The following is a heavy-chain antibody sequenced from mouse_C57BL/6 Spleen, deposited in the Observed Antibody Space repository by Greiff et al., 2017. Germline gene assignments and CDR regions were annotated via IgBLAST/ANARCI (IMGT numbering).Heavy chain of an antibody. CDR1: GFTFSDYG. CDR2: ISSGSSTI. CDR3: AREDGTAQATWAY. D-gene: IGHD3-2*02. V-gene: IGHV5-17*01. J-gene: IGHJ3*01. Sequence: DVMLVESGGGLVKPGGSLKLSCAASGFTFSDYGMHWVRQAPEKGLEWVAYISSGSSTIYYADTVKGRFTISRDNAKNTLFLQMTSLRSEDTAMYYCAREDGTAQATWAYWGQGTLVTVSA.